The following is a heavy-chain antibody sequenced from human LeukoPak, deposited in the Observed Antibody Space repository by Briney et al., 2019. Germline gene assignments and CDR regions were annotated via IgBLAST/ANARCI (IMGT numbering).Heavy chain of an antibody. D-gene: IGHD4-17*01. CDR1: GGSFSGYY. CDR2: INHSGST. CDR3: ARDQYGAGGWFDP. J-gene: IGHJ5*02. V-gene: IGHV4-34*01. Sequence: SETLSLTCAVYGGSFSGYYWSWIRQPPGKGLEWIGEINHSGSTNYNPSLKSRVTISVDTSKNQFSLKLSSVTAADTAVYYCARDQYGAGGWFDPWGQGTLVTVSS.